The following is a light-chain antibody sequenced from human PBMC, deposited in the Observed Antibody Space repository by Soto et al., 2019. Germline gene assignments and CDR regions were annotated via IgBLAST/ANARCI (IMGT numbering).Light chain of an antibody. Sequence: DIQMPQSPSSLSASVGDRVTITCRARPSISNYLNWYQQKPGKAPNRLIYAASSLQGGVPSRFSGSGSGTYFTLTISSLQPEDFATYYGQQSYSTPQTVGRGTKVYI. CDR3: QQSYSTPQT. V-gene: IGKV1-39*01. J-gene: IGKJ3*01. CDR2: AAS. CDR1: PSISNY.